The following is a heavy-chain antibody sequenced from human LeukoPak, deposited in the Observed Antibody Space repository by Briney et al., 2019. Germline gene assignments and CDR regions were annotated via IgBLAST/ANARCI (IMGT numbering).Heavy chain of an antibody. Sequence: SETLSLTCTVSGGSISSGGYYWSWIRQPPGKGLEWIGYIYHSGSTYYNPSLKSRVTISVDRSKNQFSLKLSSVTAADTAVYYCARVHVGTHYYYYMDVWGKGTTVTVSS. CDR3: ARVHVGTHYYYYMDV. CDR1: GGSISSGGYY. D-gene: IGHD7-27*01. J-gene: IGHJ6*03. V-gene: IGHV4-30-2*01. CDR2: IYHSGST.